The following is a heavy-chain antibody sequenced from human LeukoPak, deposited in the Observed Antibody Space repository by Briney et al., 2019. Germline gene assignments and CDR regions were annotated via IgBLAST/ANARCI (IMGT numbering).Heavy chain of an antibody. D-gene: IGHD6-19*01. Sequence: PGGSLRLSCAASGFTFSSYGMHWVRQAPGKGLEWVAFIRYDGSNKYYADSVKGRFTISRDNSKNTLYLQMNSLRAEDTAVYYCAKGTWVAVAGTAFDYWGQGTPVTVSS. CDR3: AKGTWVAVAGTAFDY. CDR1: GFTFSSYG. CDR2: IRYDGSNK. J-gene: IGHJ4*02. V-gene: IGHV3-30*02.